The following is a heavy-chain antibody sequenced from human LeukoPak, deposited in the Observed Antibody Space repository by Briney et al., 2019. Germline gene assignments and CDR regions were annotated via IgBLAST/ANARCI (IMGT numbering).Heavy chain of an antibody. CDR3: ARTFPDVEVELNHYFDY. J-gene: IGHJ4*02. Sequence: ASVKVSCKASGGTFSSYAISWVRQAPGQGLEWMGRIIPILGIANYAQKFQGRVTIAADKSTSTAYMDLSSLRSEDTAVYYCARTFPDVEVELNHYFDYWGQGTLVTVSS. V-gene: IGHV1-69*04. CDR1: GGTFSSYA. D-gene: IGHD2-2*01. CDR2: IIPILGIA.